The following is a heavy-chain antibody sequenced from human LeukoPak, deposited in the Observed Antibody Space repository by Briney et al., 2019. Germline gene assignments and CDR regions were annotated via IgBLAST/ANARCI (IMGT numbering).Heavy chain of an antibody. CDR1: GGSISSGSYY. D-gene: IGHD3-10*01. Sequence: SETLSLTCTVSGGSISSGSYYWSWIRQPAGKGLEWIGRIYTSGSTNYNPSLKSRVTISVDTSKNQFSLKLSSVTAADTAVYYCATGLWGRAHRRWFDPWGQGTLVTVSS. CDR2: IYTSGST. V-gene: IGHV4-61*02. J-gene: IGHJ5*02. CDR3: ATGLWGRAHRRWFDP.